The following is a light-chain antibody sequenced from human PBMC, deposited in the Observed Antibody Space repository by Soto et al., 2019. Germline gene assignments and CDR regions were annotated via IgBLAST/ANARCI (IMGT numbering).Light chain of an antibody. CDR3: SSYASSNTQL. Sequence: QSALTQPASVSGSPGQSITVSCIGTSSDVGGYNYVSWYQQHPGKAPKLMIHDVSNRPSGVSNRFSGSKSGHTASLTISGLQAEDEAYYYCSSYASSNTQLFGGGTKLTVL. J-gene: IGLJ2*01. CDR2: DVS. V-gene: IGLV2-14*03. CDR1: SSDVGGYNY.